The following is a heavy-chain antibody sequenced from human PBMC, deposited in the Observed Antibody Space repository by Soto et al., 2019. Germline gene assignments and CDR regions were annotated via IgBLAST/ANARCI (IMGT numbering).Heavy chain of an antibody. CDR1: LFTFSSYW. Sequence: GWSLILSVAASLFTFSSYWRSLVLQAPGKVLEWVANIKQDGSEKYYVDSVKVRFTISRDNDKTSLYLQMNSLRAEDTAVSNSARQVPVRRTENFDYCGQGTPVNVYS. D-gene: IGHD2-2*01. V-gene: IGHV3-7*03. J-gene: IGHJ4*02. CDR2: IKQDGSEK. CDR3: ARQVPVRRTENFDY.